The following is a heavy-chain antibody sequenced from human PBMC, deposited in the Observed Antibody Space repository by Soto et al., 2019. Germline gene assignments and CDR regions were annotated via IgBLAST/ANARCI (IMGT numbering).Heavy chain of an antibody. D-gene: IGHD5-12*01. CDR2: IIPIFGTA. V-gene: IGHV1-69*05. J-gene: IGHJ5*02. CDR3: ARHHGPTTSENWFDP. Sequence: ASVKVSCKASGGTFSSCAISWVRQAPGQGLEWMGGIIPIFGTANYAQKFQGRVTMTTDTSTTTAYLELRSLRSDDTAVYYCARHHGPTTSENWFDPWGQGTLVTVSS. CDR1: GGTFSSCA.